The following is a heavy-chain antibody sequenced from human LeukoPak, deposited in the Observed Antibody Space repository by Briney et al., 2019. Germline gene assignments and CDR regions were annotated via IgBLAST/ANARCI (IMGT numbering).Heavy chain of an antibody. D-gene: IGHD3-9*01. V-gene: IGHV1-46*01. J-gene: IGHJ3*02. CDR1: GYTFTSYY. CDR2: INPSGGST. Sequence: ASVKVSCKASGYTFTSYYMHWVRQAPGQGLEWMGIINPSGGSTSYAQKFQGRVTMTRDMSTSTVYMELSSLRSEDTAVYYCARSQLRNFDWSGPGALDIWGQGTMVTVSS. CDR3: ARSQLRNFDWSGPGALDI.